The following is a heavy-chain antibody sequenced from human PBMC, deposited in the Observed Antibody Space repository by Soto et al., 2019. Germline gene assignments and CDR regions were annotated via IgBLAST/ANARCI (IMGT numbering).Heavy chain of an antibody. D-gene: IGHD6-6*01. Sequence: PSETLSLTCTVSGGSIGSSSYYWGWIRQPPGKGLEWIGSIYYSGSTYYNPSLKSRVTISVDTSKNQFSLKLSSVTAADTAVYYCARRTSSSSLYYYYYYMDVWGKGTTVTVSS. CDR2: IYYSGST. V-gene: IGHV4-39*01. J-gene: IGHJ6*03. CDR1: GGSIGSSSYY. CDR3: ARRTSSSSLYYYYYYMDV.